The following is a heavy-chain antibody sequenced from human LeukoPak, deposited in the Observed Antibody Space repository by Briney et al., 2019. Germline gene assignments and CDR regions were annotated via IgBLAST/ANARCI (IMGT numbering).Heavy chain of an antibody. J-gene: IGHJ6*02. D-gene: IGHD3-3*01. CDR3: ALWSGYSEVYYYYGMDV. CDR1: GGTLSSYA. V-gene: IGHV1-69*04. Sequence: ASVKVSCKASGGTLSSYAISWVRQAPGQGLEWMGRIIPILGIANYAQKFQGRVTITADKSTSTAYMELSSLRSEDTAVYYCALWSGYSEVYYYYGMDVWGQGTTVTVSS. CDR2: IIPILGIA.